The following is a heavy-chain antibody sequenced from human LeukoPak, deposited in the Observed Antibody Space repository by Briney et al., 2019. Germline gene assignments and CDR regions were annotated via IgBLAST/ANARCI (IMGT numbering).Heavy chain of an antibody. CDR3: ATYSSRNAREFQS. V-gene: IGHV3-7*01. J-gene: IGHJ1*01. Sequence: GGSLRLSCEASGFTFSNSRMTWVRQTPGKGLEWVANIKTDGSEKYYVDSVRGRFTISRDNAKNSLYLQMNSLRAEDTAVYYCATYSSRNAREFQSWGQGTLVTVSS. D-gene: IGHD2-2*01. CDR1: GFTFSNSR. CDR2: IKTDGSEK.